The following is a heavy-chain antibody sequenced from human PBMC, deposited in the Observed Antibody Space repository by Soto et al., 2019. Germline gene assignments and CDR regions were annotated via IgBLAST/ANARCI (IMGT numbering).Heavy chain of an antibody. CDR3: ARGANWAKGDY. V-gene: IGHV4-59*08. CDR2: IYYSGST. D-gene: IGHD7-27*01. Sequence: SETLSLTCTVSGGSISSYYWSWIRQPPGKGLEWIGYIYYSGSTNYNPSLKSRDTISVDTPKNQFSLKLSSVTAADTAVYYCARGANWAKGDYWGQGTLVTVSS. J-gene: IGHJ4*02. CDR1: GGSISSYY.